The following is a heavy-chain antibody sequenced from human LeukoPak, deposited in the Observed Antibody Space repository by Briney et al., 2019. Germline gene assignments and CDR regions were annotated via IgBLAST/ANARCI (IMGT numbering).Heavy chain of an antibody. V-gene: IGHV3-23*01. D-gene: IGHD1-26*01. CDR2: ISGSGGAT. J-gene: IGHJ4*02. Sequence: HPGGSLRLSCAASGFTFSNYAMSWVRQAPGKGLEWVSTISGSGGATYYADSVQGRFTVSRDNSKNTLYLQMNSLKAEDTAIYCCTKGSSSGTYYDFDYWGQGTMVTVSS. CDR1: GFTFSNYA. CDR3: TKGSSSGTYYDFDY.